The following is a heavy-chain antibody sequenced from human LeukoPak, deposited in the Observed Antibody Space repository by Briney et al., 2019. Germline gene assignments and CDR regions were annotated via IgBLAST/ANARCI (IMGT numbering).Heavy chain of an antibody. CDR1: GGSISSGSYY. D-gene: IGHD4-17*01. V-gene: IGHV4-61*02. CDR2: IYTSGST. J-gene: IGHJ5*02. Sequence: SETLSLTCTVSGGSISSGSYYWSWIRQPAGKGLEWIGRIYTSGSTNYNPSLKSRVTMSVDTSKNQFSLKLSSVTAADTAVYYCARVVYGDYAGDIYNWFDPWGQGTQVTVSS. CDR3: ARVVYGDYAGDIYNWFDP.